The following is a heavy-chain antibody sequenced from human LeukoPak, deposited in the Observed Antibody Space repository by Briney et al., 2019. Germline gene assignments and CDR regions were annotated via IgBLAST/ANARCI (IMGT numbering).Heavy chain of an antibody. Sequence: SETLSLTCTVSGGSISSSSYYWGWLRQPPGTGLEWIGSFYYRGGTYYNPSLKSRATISVDTSKNQFSLKLSSVTAADTAVHYCASQGVLGYCSRTSCPLFDYWGQGTLVTVSS. V-gene: IGHV4-39*01. J-gene: IGHJ4*02. D-gene: IGHD2-2*01. CDR3: ASQGVLGYCSRTSCPLFDY. CDR1: GGSISSSSYY. CDR2: FYYRGGT.